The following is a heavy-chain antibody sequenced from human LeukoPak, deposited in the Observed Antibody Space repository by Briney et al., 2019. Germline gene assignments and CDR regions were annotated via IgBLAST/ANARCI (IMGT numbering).Heavy chain of an antibody. J-gene: IGHJ6*03. Sequence: ASVKVSCKASGYTFTSYYMHWVRQAPGQGLEWMGIINPSGGSTSYAQKFQGRVTMTRDMSTSTVYMELSSLRSEDTAVYYCAKDVRFFDYYNYYYYMDVWGKGTTVTVSS. D-gene: IGHD3-9*01. V-gene: IGHV1-46*01. CDR3: AKDVRFFDYYNYYYYMDV. CDR2: INPSGGST. CDR1: GYTFTSYY.